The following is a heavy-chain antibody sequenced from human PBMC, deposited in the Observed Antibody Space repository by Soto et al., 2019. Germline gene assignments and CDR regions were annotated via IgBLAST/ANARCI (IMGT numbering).Heavy chain of an antibody. CDR2: FKNKADGSTT. Sequence: EVQLVESGGGLVQPGGSLRLSCAASGFTLSDHYMDWVRQAPGMALEWVGCFKNKADGSTTEYAASVKGRFIISRADSKNSLYKQINSLKTDDTAVYYCVRVPTRGWEPSDYWVQGTLVTVSS. J-gene: IGHJ4*02. V-gene: IGHV3-72*01. CDR1: GFTLSDHY. D-gene: IGHD1-1*01. CDR3: VRVPTRGWEPSDY.